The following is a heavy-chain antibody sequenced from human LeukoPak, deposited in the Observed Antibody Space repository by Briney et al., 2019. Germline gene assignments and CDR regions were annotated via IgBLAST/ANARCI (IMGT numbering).Heavy chain of an antibody. CDR1: GDSVSSNSAA. CDR3: ARGLSMVRGVKSGYYYYMDV. D-gene: IGHD3-10*01. CDR2: TYYRSKWYN. J-gene: IGHJ6*03. Sequence: SQTLSLTCAISGDSVSSNSAAWNWIRPSPSRGLEWLGRTYYRSKWYNDYAVSVKSRITINPDTSKNQFSLQLNSVTPEDTAVYYCARGLSMVRGVKSGYYYYMDVWGKGTTVTVSS. V-gene: IGHV6-1*01.